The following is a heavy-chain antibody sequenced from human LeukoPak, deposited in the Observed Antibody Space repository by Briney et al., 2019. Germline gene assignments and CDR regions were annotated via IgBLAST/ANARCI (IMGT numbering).Heavy chain of an antibody. Sequence: SETPSLTCAVYGGSFSGYYWSWIRQPPGKGLEWIGEINHSGSTNYNPSLKSRVTISVDTSKNQFSLKLSSVTAADTAVYYCARGSRSRRFRAAYNWFDPWGQGTLVTVSS. J-gene: IGHJ5*02. V-gene: IGHV4-34*01. D-gene: IGHD3-3*01. CDR2: INHSGST. CDR3: ARGSRSRRFRAAYNWFDP. CDR1: GGSFSGYY.